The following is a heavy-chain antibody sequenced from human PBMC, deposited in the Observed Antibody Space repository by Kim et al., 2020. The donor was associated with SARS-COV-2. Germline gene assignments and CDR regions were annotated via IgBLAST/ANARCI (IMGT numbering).Heavy chain of an antibody. D-gene: IGHD5-12*01. J-gene: IGHJ4*02. CDR3: ARSGGYGGHSDY. Sequence: SETLSLTCSVSGGSISSFSWTWIRQPPGKGLEWIGYFYYTGCTKYNPSPKSRVTIPVDTSKNQFSLKLSSVTAADTAVYYCARSGGYGGHSDYWGQGTRVTVSS. V-gene: IGHV4-59*08. CDR2: FYYTGCT. CDR1: GGSISSFS.